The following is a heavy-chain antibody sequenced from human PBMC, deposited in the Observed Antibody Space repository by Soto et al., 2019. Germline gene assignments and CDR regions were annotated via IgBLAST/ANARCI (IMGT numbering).Heavy chain of an antibody. D-gene: IGHD2-15*01. Sequence: QVQLVESGGGVVQPGRSLRLSCAGSGFTFSNYGLHWVRQAPGKGLEWVAVISYDGSHKYYADSVKGRFTISRDNSNNMLYLQMDSLRAEDTAVYYCAKDGALRYWGRSSCHPAGAYWGQGALVTVSS. CDR3: AKDGALRYWGRSSCHPAGAY. CDR1: GFTFSNYG. J-gene: IGHJ4*02. V-gene: IGHV3-30*18. CDR2: ISYDGSHK.